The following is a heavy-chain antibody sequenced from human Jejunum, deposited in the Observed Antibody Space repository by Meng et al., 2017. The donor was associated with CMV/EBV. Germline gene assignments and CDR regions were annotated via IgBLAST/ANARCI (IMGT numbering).Heavy chain of an antibody. CDR3: ARVPAELGSSSSWYYFDY. CDR1: LRSYY. J-gene: IGHJ4*02. CDR2: VYYSGST. D-gene: IGHD6-13*01. Sequence: LRSYYWTWIRQPPGKGLEWIGYVYYSGSTNYNPSLKSRVTISVDTSKNQFSLKLSSVTAADTAVYYCARVPAELGSSSSWYYFDYWGQGTLVTVSS. V-gene: IGHV4-59*01.